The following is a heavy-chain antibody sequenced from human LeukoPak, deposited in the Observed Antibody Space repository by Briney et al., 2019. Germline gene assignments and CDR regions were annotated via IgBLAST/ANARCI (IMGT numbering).Heavy chain of an antibody. V-gene: IGHV3-23*01. J-gene: IGHJ3*02. CDR3: AKDRSYYDSSGYLDLGAFDI. D-gene: IGHD3-22*01. CDR2: ISGSCCST. CDR1: GFTFSSYA. Sequence: GGSLRLPCAASGFTFSSYAMSWVRQAPAKGLEWVSAISGSCCSTYYADSVKGRFTISRDNSKNTLYLQMNSLRAEDTAVYYCAKDRSYYDSSGYLDLGAFDIWGQGTMVTVSS.